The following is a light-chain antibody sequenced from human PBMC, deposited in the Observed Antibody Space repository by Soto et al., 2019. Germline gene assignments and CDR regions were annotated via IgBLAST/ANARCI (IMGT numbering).Light chain of an antibody. J-gene: IGKJ4*01. Sequence: IQLTQSPSSLSASVGDRVTITCRASQGISSYLAWYQQKPGKAPKLLIYAASTLQSGVPSRFSGSGSGTDFTLTYSSLQPEDFATYHCQQLNSYPLTFGGGTKVEIK. CDR3: QQLNSYPLT. CDR2: AAS. V-gene: IGKV1-9*01. CDR1: QGISSY.